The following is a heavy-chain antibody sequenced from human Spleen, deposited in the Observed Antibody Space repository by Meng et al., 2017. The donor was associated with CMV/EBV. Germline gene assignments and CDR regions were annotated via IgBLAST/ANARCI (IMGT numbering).Heavy chain of an antibody. D-gene: IGHD5-12*01. Sequence: ASGLTFTSYAIHGIGQAPGKGMEWVAFISFDGTNRYYADSVKGRLTISRDNSKKKLYLQMNSLRPEDTAVYYCARVDNGYDLPFDYWGQGTLVTVSS. J-gene: IGHJ4*02. V-gene: IGHV3-30*04. CDR2: ISFDGTNR. CDR1: GLTFTSYA. CDR3: ARVDNGYDLPFDY.